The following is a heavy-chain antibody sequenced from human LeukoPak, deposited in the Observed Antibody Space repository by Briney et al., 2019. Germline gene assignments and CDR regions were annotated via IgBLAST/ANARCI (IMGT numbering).Heavy chain of an antibody. Sequence: GGSLRLSCAASRFTFSSYSMNWVRQAPGKGLEWVSSISSSSSYIYYADSVKGRFTISRDNAKNSLYLQMNSLRAEDTAVYYCARDGSEDYYDSSGYYGIDYWGQGTLVTVSS. V-gene: IGHV3-21*01. D-gene: IGHD3-22*01. CDR3: ARDGSEDYYDSSGYYGIDY. CDR1: RFTFSSYS. J-gene: IGHJ4*02. CDR2: ISSSSSYI.